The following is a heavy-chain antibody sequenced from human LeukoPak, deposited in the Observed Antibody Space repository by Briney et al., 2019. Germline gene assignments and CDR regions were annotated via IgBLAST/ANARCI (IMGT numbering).Heavy chain of an antibody. V-gene: IGHV3-15*01. J-gene: IGHJ4*02. CDR2: IKSKTDGGTT. CDR1: GFTFSNAC. CDR3: TTDYYDSSGYRRNDY. D-gene: IGHD3-22*01. Sequence: WGSLRLSCAASGFTFSNACMSWVRQAPGKGLEWVGRIKSKTDGGTTDYDATVNGRFTISRDDSKNPLYLQMNSLKTEDTAVYYCTTDYYDSSGYRRNDYWGQGTLVTVSS.